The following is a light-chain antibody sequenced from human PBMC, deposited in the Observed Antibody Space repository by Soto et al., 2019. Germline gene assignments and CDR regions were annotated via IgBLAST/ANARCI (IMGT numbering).Light chain of an antibody. V-gene: IGLV2-23*02. Sequence: QSMLTQPASVSGSPGQSITISCTGTSSDVGSYNLVSWYQQHPGKAPKLMIYEVSKRPSGVSNRFSGSKSGNTASLTISGLQAEDEADYYCCSYAGSRVFGGGTKLTVL. CDR1: SSDVGSYNL. J-gene: IGLJ3*02. CDR2: EVS. CDR3: CSYAGSRV.